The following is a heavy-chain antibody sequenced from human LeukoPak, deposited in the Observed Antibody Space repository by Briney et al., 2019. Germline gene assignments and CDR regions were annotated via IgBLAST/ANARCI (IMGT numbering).Heavy chain of an antibody. CDR2: IYYSGST. Sequence: PSETPSLTCTVSGDSISSYYWSWIRQPPGKGLEWIGSIYYSGSTSYNPSPKSRVTISLDTPKSQFSLKLNSVTAADTAVYYCARHRTRHDYWGQGTLVTVSS. V-gene: IGHV4-59*08. J-gene: IGHJ4*02. CDR3: ARHRTRHDY. CDR1: GDSISSYY.